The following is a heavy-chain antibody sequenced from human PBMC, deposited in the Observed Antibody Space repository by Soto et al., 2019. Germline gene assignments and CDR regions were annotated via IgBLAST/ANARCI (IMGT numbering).Heavy chain of an antibody. CDR1: RFTFSSYA. D-gene: IGHD3-3*01. CDR3: ARDPPLRVWSKYYYYYYGMDV. J-gene: IGHJ6*02. CDR2: ISHDGSDK. Sequence: GGSLRLSCAASRFTFSSYAMHWVRQGPGKGLEWVAAISHDGSDKYYVDSVKGRFTISRDNSKNTLYLRMNSLRVEDTAVYYCARDPPLRVWSKYYYYYYGMDVWGQGTTVTV. V-gene: IGHV3-30-3*01.